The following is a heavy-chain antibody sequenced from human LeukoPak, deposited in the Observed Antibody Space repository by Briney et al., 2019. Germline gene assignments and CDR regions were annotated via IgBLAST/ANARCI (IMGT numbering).Heavy chain of an antibody. CDR2: IYYSGST. D-gene: IGHD6-19*01. CDR1: GGSISSYY. J-gene: IGHJ4*02. Sequence: KPSETLSLTCTVSGGSISSYYWSWIRQPPGKGLEWIGYIYYSGSTNYNPSLKSRVTISVDTSKNQFSLKLSSVTAADTAVYYCARTVSSGWYRGIFDYWGQGTLVTASS. V-gene: IGHV4-59*08. CDR3: ARTVSSGWYRGIFDY.